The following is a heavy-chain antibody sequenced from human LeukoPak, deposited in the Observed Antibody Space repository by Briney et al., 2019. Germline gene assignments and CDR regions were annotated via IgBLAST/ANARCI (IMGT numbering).Heavy chain of an antibody. CDR3: AREESGGYFDY. D-gene: IGHD2-8*02. CDR1: GYTFTSYY. Sequence: GASVNVSCKASGYTFTSYYMHWVRQAPGQGLEWMGLINPSGTNTNYAQKFRGRVTMTRDTSTSTVYMNLSRLRSEDTAMYFCAREESGGYFDYWGQGTLVTVSS. CDR2: INPSGTNT. V-gene: IGHV1-46*01. J-gene: IGHJ4*02.